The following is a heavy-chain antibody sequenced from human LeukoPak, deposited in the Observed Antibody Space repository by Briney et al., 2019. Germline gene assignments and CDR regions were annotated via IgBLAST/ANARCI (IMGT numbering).Heavy chain of an antibody. Sequence: GGSLRLSCAASGFNFTDSTMNWVRQAPGKGLEWVSGISWNSGSIGYADSVKGRFTISRDNAKNSLYLQMNSLRAEDTAVYYCARPAYCGGNCYYFPDYWGQGTLVTVSS. D-gene: IGHD2-21*02. CDR3: ARPAYCGGNCYYFPDY. J-gene: IGHJ4*02. V-gene: IGHV3-9*01. CDR2: ISWNSGSI. CDR1: GFNFTDST.